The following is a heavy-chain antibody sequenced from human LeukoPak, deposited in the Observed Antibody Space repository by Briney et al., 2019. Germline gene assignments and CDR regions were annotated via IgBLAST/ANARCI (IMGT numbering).Heavy chain of an antibody. CDR1: GFTFSSYA. J-gene: IGHJ4*02. D-gene: IGHD2-8*01. CDR2: ISDTGATT. CDR3: AKDTSIGRYCTNGVCSPFDY. V-gene: IGHV3-23*01. Sequence: PGGSPRLSCAGSGFTFSSYAMSWVRQAPGKGLEWVSAISDTGATTYDAGSVKGRFTISRDNSRSTLYLQMNSLRAEDTALYYCAKDTSIGRYCTNGVCSPFDYWGQGTLVTVSS.